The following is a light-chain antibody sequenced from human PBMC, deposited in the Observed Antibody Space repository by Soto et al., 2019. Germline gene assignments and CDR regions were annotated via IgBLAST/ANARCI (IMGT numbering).Light chain of an antibody. CDR3: QHFNTYGA. CDR2: DVS. Sequence: AIQLTQSPSSLSASVGDRVTITCRASQGISRALAWYQQKPGKAPKLMIYDVSTLEGGVPSRFSGSGSGTDFTLTISSLQPEDFATYYCQHFNTYGAFGGGTKVEIK. V-gene: IGKV1-13*02. CDR1: QGISRA. J-gene: IGKJ4*01.